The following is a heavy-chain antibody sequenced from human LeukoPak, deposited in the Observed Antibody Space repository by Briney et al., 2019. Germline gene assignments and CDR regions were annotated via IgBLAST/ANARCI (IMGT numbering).Heavy chain of an antibody. J-gene: IGHJ4*02. Sequence: GGSLRLSCAASGFIFSGYWMHWVRQAPGKGLVWVSRVDFDGSGTIYAASVKGRFTISRDNAKNTLYLQMNSLRAEDTAVYYCARDLDSSGWFLGDYWGQGTLVTVSS. CDR1: GFIFSGYW. CDR3: ARDLDSSGWFLGDY. V-gene: IGHV3-74*01. D-gene: IGHD6-19*01. CDR2: VDFDGSGT.